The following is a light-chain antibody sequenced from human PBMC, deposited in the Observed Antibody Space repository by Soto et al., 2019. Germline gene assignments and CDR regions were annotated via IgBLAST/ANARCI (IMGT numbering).Light chain of an antibody. CDR3: KSYTSISTWV. CDR1: SSDVGGYNY. V-gene: IGLV2-14*01. Sequence: QSALAQPASVSGSPGQSITISCSGTSSDVGGYNYVSWYQHHPGKAPKLLIYEVTNRPSGVSNRFSGSKSGNTASLTISGLQAEDEAAYYCKSYTSISTWVFGGGTKVTVL. J-gene: IGLJ3*02. CDR2: EVT.